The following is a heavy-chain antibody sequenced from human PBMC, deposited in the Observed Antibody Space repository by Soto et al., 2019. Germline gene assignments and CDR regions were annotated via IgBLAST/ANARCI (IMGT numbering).Heavy chain of an antibody. CDR3: ARQKQWLVGGVFDP. J-gene: IGHJ5*02. V-gene: IGHV4-39*01. Sequence: SETLSLTCTVSGGSISSSSYYWGWIRQPPGKGLEWIGSIYYSGGTYYNPSLKSRVTISVDTSKNQFSLKLSSVTAADTAVYYCARQKQWLVGGVFDPWGQGTLVTVSS. D-gene: IGHD6-19*01. CDR2: IYYSGGT. CDR1: GGSISSSSYY.